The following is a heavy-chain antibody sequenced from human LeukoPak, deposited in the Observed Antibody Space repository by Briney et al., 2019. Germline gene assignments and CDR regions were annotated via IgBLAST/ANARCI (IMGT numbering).Heavy chain of an antibody. V-gene: IGHV3-30*04. D-gene: IGHD6-13*01. CDR1: GFTFSSYA. CDR3: ARNRYGSSLDAFDI. Sequence: GGSLRLSCAASGFTFSSYAMHWVRQAPGKGLEWVAVISYDGSNKYYADSVKGRFTISRDNAKNSLHLQMNSLRAEDTAVYYCARNRYGSSLDAFDIWGQGTVVTVSS. CDR2: ISYDGSNK. J-gene: IGHJ3*02.